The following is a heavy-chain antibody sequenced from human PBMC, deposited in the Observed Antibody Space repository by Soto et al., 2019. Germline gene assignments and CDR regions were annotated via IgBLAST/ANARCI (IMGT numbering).Heavy chain of an antibody. V-gene: IGHV4-34*01. D-gene: IGHD3-22*01. CDR2: INHSGST. CDR3: ARGVTDYYDSSGYYLGPYYYYGMDV. J-gene: IGHJ6*02. Sequence: SESLSLTCAVCGGTFSGYYWSWTRQPPGKGLEWIGEINHSGSTNYNPSLKSRVTISVDTSKNQFSLKLSSVTAADTAVYYCARGVTDYYDSSGYYLGPYYYYGMDVWGQGTTVTVSS. CDR1: GGTFSGYY.